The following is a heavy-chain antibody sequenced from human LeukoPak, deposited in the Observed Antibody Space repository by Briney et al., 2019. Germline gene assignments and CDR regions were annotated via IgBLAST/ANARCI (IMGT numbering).Heavy chain of an antibody. V-gene: IGHV1-2*02. D-gene: IGHD4-23*01. CDR3: AREGIDYGGNSVYGL. CDR2: INPNSGGT. Sequence: ASVKVSCKASGYTFTGYYMHWVRQAPGQGLEWMGWINPNSGGTYYAQKFQGRVAMTSDTSINTAYMELSRLRSDDTAVYFCAREGIDYGGNSVYGLWGQGTLVTVSS. J-gene: IGHJ4*02. CDR1: GYTFTGYY.